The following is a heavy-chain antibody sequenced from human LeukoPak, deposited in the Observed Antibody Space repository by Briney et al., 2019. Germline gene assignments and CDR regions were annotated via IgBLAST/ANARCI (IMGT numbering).Heavy chain of an antibody. Sequence: SQTLSLTCAISGDSVSSNSAAWNWIRQSPSTGLEWLGRTYYRSKWYNDYAGSVKSRITINPDTSKNQFSLQVNSVTPEDTAVYYCARGGQGDGYSADEAFDIWGQGTMVTVSP. J-gene: IGHJ3*02. CDR1: GDSVSSNSAA. CDR2: TYYRSKWYN. CDR3: ARGGQGDGYSADEAFDI. D-gene: IGHD5-24*01. V-gene: IGHV6-1*01.